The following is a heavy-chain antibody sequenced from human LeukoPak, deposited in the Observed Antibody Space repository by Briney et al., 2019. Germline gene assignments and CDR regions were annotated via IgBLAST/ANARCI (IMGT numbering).Heavy chain of an antibody. D-gene: IGHD1-26*01. J-gene: IGHJ4*02. V-gene: IGHV5-51*07. Sequence: GESLKISCKGSGYRFTDYWIGWVHQMPGKGLDWMGIIYPRDSDTRYSPSFQGQVTISADKSISTVYLQWSSLKASDAAMYYCAIRYSGSYNDYWGQGTLVTVSS. CDR3: AIRYSGSYNDY. CDR2: IYPRDSDT. CDR1: GYRFTDYW.